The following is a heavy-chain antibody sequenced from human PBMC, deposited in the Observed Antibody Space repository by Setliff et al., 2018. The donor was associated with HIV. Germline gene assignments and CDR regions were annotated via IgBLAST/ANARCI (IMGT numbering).Heavy chain of an antibody. J-gene: IGHJ4*02. V-gene: IGHV1-18*01. D-gene: IGHD6-19*01. Sequence: GASVKVSCKASGYTFTSYGISWVRQAPGQGLEWMGWISASDGATTYAGNFQDRVTMTSGTSTSTVYMELSSLGSEDTAIYYCAREYHVGTEGPRLANYFDFWGQGTLVTAPQ. CDR2: ISASDGAT. CDR1: GYTFTSYG. CDR3: AREYHVGTEGPRLANYFDF.